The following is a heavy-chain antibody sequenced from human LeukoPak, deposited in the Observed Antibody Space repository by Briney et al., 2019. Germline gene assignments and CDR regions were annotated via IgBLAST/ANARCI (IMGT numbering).Heavy chain of an antibody. CDR1: GGSIGTYY. J-gene: IGHJ4*02. CDR3: ARGRDFRSGYSFDY. D-gene: IGHD3-3*01. V-gene: IGHV4-59*01. CDR2: VYYSGSA. Sequence: SETLSLTCSVSGGSIGTYYWSLIRQSPGKGLEWVGYVYYSGSAEYNPSLQSRVTILVDTSKIQFSLKLSTVTAADTAVYYCARGRDFRSGYSFDYWGQGALVTVSS.